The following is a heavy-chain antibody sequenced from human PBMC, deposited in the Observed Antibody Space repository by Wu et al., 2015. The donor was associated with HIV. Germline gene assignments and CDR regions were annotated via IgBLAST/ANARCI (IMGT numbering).Heavy chain of an antibody. D-gene: IGHD2-2*02. J-gene: IGHJ6*03. Sequence: QVQLVQSGAEVKKPGASVKVSCKASGYTFTSYDINWVRQATGQGLEWMGWMNPNSGNTGYAQKFQGRVTITRNTSISTAYMELSSLRSEDTAVYYCARAIHTLIPTYCSSTSCYTYYYYMDVWGKGTTVTVSS. CDR2: MNPNSGNT. CDR3: ARAIHTLIPTYCSSTSCYTYYYYMDV. CDR1: GYTFTSYD. V-gene: IGHV1-8*03.